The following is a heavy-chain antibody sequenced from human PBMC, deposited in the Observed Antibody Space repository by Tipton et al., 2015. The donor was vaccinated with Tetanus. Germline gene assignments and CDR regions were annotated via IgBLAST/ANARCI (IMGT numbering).Heavy chain of an antibody. CDR1: GDSMTDFY. CDR3: ARALKQGANWFDP. D-gene: IGHD3-16*01. Sequence: TLSLTCNVSGDSMTDFYWSWIRQPAGKGLEWIGRIYSSGTTNYDPSLRGRVTMSIDTSKNRFSLKLDSVTAADTAIYYCARALKQGANWFDPWGQGTLVTVSS. CDR2: IYSSGTT. J-gene: IGHJ5*02. V-gene: IGHV4-4*07.